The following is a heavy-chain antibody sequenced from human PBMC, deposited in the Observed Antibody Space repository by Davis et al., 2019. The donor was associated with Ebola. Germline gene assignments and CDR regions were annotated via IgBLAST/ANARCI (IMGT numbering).Heavy chain of an antibody. CDR3: ARDLYSNLYYYMDV. CDR1: GGSISSYY. CDR2: INQSGST. D-gene: IGHD4-11*01. Sequence: PSETLSLTCTVSGGSISSYYWSWIRQPPGKGLEWIGEINQSGSTKYNPSLKSRVTISVDTSKNQFSLKLSSVTAADTAVYYCARDLYSNLYYYMDVWGKGTTVTVSS. V-gene: IGHV4-34*09. J-gene: IGHJ6*03.